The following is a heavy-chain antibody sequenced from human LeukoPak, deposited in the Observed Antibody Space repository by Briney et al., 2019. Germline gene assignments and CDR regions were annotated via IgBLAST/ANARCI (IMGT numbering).Heavy chain of an antibody. J-gene: IGHJ4*02. CDR2: MDPNIGNT. CDR3: ATRRGYGDFDY. V-gene: IGHV1-8*03. D-gene: IGHD4/OR15-4a*01. Sequence: ASVKVSCKASGYTFTNYNINWVRQATGQGLEWMGWMDPNIGNTGYAQKFQGRVTITADESTSTAYMELSSLRSEDTAVYYCATRRGYGDFDYWGQGTLVTVSS. CDR1: GYTFTNYN.